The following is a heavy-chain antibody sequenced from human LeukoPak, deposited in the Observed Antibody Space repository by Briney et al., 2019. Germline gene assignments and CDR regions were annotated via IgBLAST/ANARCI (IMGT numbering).Heavy chain of an antibody. D-gene: IGHD6-6*01. CDR1: GYTFTSYY. V-gene: IGHV1-46*01. J-gene: IGHJ4*02. Sequence: GASVKVSCKASGYTFTSYYMHWLRQAPGQGLEWMGIINPSGGSTSYAQKFQGRVTMTRDMSTSTVYMELSSLRSEDTAVYYCAILVSSSSSNQYDYFDYWGQGTLVTVSS. CDR2: INPSGGST. CDR3: AILVSSSSSNQYDYFDY.